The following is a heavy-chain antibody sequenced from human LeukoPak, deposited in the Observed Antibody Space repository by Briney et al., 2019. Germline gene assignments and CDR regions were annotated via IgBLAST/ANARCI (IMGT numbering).Heavy chain of an antibody. J-gene: IGHJ4*02. V-gene: IGHV1-46*01. Sequence: GASVKVSCKASGYTFTSYYMHWVRQAPGQGLEWMGIINPSGGSTSYAQKLQGRVTMTTDTSTSTAYMELRSLRSDDTAVYYCARVNLSGVTMIVVGLSVYYFDYWGQGTLVTVSS. CDR3: ARVNLSGVTMIVVGLSVYYFDY. CDR1: GYTFTSYY. D-gene: IGHD3-22*01. CDR2: INPSGGST.